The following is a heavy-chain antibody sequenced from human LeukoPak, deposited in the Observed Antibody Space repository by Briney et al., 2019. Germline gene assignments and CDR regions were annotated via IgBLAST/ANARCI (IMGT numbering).Heavy chain of an antibody. CDR2: IKQDGVAK. CDR3: ATVLQGAFAI. D-gene: IGHD1-14*01. Sequence: GGSLRLSCAASGFTFSTYWMSWVRQAPGKGLEWVANIKQDGVAKDYVESVKGRFTISRDNAKNSLYLQMNSLSGEDTSVYYCATVLQGAFAIWGQGTMVTVSS. CDR1: GFTFSTYW. J-gene: IGHJ3*02. V-gene: IGHV3-7*02.